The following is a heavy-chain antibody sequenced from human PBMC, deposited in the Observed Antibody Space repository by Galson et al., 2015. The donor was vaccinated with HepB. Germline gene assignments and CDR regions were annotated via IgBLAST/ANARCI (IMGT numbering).Heavy chain of an antibody. J-gene: IGHJ4*02. Sequence: AISGDSVSSNSAAWNWIRQSPSRGLEWLGRTYYRSKWYNDYAVSVKSRITINPDTSKNQFFLQLNSVTPEDTAVYYCARSPPIIAAAGKFDYWGQGTLVTVSS. CDR2: TYYRSKWYN. CDR1: GDSVSSNSAA. D-gene: IGHD6-13*01. V-gene: IGHV6-1*01. CDR3: ARSPPIIAAAGKFDY.